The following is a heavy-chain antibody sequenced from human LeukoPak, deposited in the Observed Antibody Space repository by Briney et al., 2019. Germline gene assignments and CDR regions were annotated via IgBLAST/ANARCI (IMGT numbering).Heavy chain of an antibody. V-gene: IGHV4-34*01. Sequence: SETLSLTCAVYGGSFSGYYWSWIRQPPGKGLEWNGEINNSGSTNYNPSLKSRVTISVDTSKNQFSLKLSSVTAADTAVYYCARGGDGKNWFDPWGQGTLVTVSS. J-gene: IGHJ5*02. D-gene: IGHD3-10*01. CDR1: GGSFSGYY. CDR3: ARGGDGKNWFDP. CDR2: INNSGST.